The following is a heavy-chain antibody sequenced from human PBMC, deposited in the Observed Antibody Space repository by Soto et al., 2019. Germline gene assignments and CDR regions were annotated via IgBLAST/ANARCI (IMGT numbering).Heavy chain of an antibody. D-gene: IGHD3-10*01. Sequence: QVQLQQWGAGLLKPSETLSLTCAVYGGSFSGYYWSWIRQPPGKGLEWIGEINHSGSTNYNPSLTIRVTISVDPSQNHLPLKLSSVPAAATAVYYCARENPPLVRGKFDPWGQGTLVTVSS. J-gene: IGHJ5*02. CDR1: GGSFSGYY. CDR3: ARENPPLVRGKFDP. V-gene: IGHV4-34*01. CDR2: INHSGST.